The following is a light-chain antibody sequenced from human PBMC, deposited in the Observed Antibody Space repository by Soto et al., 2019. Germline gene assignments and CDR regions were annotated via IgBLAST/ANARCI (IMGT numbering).Light chain of an antibody. V-gene: IGKV3-20*01. Sequence: ELVLTQSPGTLSLSPAERATLSCRASQRVSSNYLAWSQQKPGQAPRLLIYAASSLATGIPDRFRGGGSGTFFTLTINTLEPEDVAVYYCQHYGSSPSTFGQGTKVEIK. CDR2: AAS. CDR1: QRVSSNY. J-gene: IGKJ1*01. CDR3: QHYGSSPST.